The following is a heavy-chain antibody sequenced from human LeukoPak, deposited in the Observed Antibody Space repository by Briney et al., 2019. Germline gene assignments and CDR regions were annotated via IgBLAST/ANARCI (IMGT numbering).Heavy chain of an antibody. CDR3: ARHLRGIAAERHLDY. D-gene: IGHD6-13*01. CDR1: GGSVSSTSYY. J-gene: IGHJ4*02. Sequence: SETPSLTCTVSGGSVSSTSYYWGWIRQPPGKGLEWIGSIYYSGSTYYNPSLKSRVTISVDTSKNQFSLKLRSVTAADTAVYHCARHLRGIAAERHLDYWGQGTLVTVST. V-gene: IGHV4-39*01. CDR2: IYYSGST.